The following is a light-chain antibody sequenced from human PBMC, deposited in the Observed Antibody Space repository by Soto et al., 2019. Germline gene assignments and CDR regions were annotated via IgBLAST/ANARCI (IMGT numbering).Light chain of an antibody. V-gene: IGLV2-14*01. Sequence: QSALTQPASVSGSPGQSITISCTGTSSDYVSWYQQHPDKAPKLMIYEVSNRPSGVSDRFSGSKSANTASLTISGLQAEDEANYYCSSYTRSTLLFGGGTKVTVL. CDR3: SSYTRSTLL. CDR2: EVS. J-gene: IGLJ2*01. CDR1: SSDY.